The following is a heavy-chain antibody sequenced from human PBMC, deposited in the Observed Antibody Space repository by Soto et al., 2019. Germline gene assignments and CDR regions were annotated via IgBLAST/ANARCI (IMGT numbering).Heavy chain of an antibody. CDR2: ISAKKGNT. J-gene: IGHJ6*02. Sequence: ASVKVSCKASGYTFTSYCISWVRQAPGQGLEWMGWISAKKGNTKYAQKFQGRVTMTTDTSTSTAYMELRSLRSDDTAVYYCAREILSPDFYFHGMDVWGQGTTVTVSS. D-gene: IGHD2-15*01. V-gene: IGHV1-18*04. CDR3: AREILSPDFYFHGMDV. CDR1: GYTFTSYC.